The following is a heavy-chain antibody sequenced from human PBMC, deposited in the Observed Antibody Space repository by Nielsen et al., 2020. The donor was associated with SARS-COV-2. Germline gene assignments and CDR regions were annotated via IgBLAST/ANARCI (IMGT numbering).Heavy chain of an antibody. D-gene: IGHD2-2*01. V-gene: IGHV3-20*04. CDR2: INWNGGST. CDR3: ARDQLGYCSSTSCYGSGMDV. Sequence: GGSLRLSCAASGLTFDDYGMSWVRQAPGKGLEWVSGINWNGGSTGYADSVKGRFTISRDNSKNTLYLQMNSLRAEDTAIYFCARDQLGYCSSTSCYGSGMDVWGHGTTVTVSS. CDR1: GLTFDDYG. J-gene: IGHJ6*02.